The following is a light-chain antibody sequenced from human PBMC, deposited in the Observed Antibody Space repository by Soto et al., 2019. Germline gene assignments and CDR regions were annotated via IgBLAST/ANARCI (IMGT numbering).Light chain of an antibody. CDR3: QQYGSSGT. Sequence: ELVLTQSPGTLSLSPGASSTLSGRASQSVSSNLAWYQQKPGQAPRLLIYGASNRATGIPDRFSGSGSGTDFTLTISRLEPEDFAVYYRQQYGSSGTFGRGTKVDIK. CDR1: QSVSSN. V-gene: IGKV3-20*01. CDR2: GAS. J-gene: IGKJ4*02.